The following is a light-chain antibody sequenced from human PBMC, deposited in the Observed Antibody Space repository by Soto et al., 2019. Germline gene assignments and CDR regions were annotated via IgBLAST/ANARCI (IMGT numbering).Light chain of an antibody. CDR1: SSNIGAGYD. Sequence: QSVLTQPPSVSGAPGQRVTISCTGGSSNIGAGYDVHWYQQLPGTAPKLLIYGNSNRPSGVPDRFSGSKSGTSASLAITGLQAEDVADYYCQSYDSSLSVVFGGGTKVTVL. J-gene: IGLJ2*01. V-gene: IGLV1-40*01. CDR2: GNS. CDR3: QSYDSSLSVV.